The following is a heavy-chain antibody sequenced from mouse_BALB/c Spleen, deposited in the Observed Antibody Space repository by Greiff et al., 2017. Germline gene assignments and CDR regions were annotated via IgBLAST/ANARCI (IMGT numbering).Heavy chain of an antibody. V-gene: IGHV5-6*02. J-gene: IGHJ3*01. CDR2: ISSGGSYT. CDR3: ARKATYDGYSSFAY. CDR1: GFTFSSYG. D-gene: IGHD2-3*01. Sequence: DVKVEESGGDLVKPGGSLKLSCAASGFTFSSYGMSWVRQTPDKGLEWVATISSGGSYTYYPDSVKGRFTISRDNAKNTLYLQMSSLKSEDTAMYYCARKATYDGYSSFAYWGQGTLVTVSA.